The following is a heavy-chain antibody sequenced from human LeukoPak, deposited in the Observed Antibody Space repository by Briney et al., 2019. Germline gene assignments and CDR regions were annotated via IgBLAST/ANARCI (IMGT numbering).Heavy chain of an antibody. CDR1: GYTFTRYG. J-gene: IGHJ4*02. CDR3: ARGQTNRLLWVGELLSNINPFDY. Sequence: ASVKVSCKASGYTFTRYGISWVRQAPGQGPEWLGWISGYNGYTNYEQKFQDRVTMTTDTSTSTAYMELRSLRFDDTAVYYCARGQTNRLLWVGELLSNINPFDYWGQGTLDTVSS. D-gene: IGHD3-10*01. CDR2: ISGYNGYT. V-gene: IGHV1-18*01.